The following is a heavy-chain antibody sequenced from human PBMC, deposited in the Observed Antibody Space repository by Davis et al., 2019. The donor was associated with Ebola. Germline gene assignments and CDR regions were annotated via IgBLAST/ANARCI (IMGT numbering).Heavy chain of an antibody. V-gene: IGHV3-74*01. CDR1: GFTFGSYW. D-gene: IGHD1-26*01. Sequence: PGGSLRLSCAASGFTFGSYWMLWVRQVPGKGLVWVSRIDSDGTTTTYADSVKGRFTISRDNPKNTLYLQMNSLRAEDTAVYYCAKGRVAASGDWGQGTLVTVSS. CDR3: AKGRVAASGD. J-gene: IGHJ4*02. CDR2: IDSDGTTT.